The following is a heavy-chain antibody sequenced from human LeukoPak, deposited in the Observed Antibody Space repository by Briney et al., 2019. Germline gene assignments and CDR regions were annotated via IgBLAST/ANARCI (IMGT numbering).Heavy chain of an antibody. J-gene: IGHJ4*02. CDR1: GDTFTSYG. CDR2: ISTYNGNT. V-gene: IGHV1-18*01. CDR3: ARNYYDGRGYPKLDY. Sequence: ASVKVSCKASGDTFTSYGFSWVRQAPGQGLEWKGWISTYNGNTNYAQKLQGRVTLTTDTSTYTAYMELRSLRSDDTAVYYCARNYYDGRGYPKLDYWGQGTLVTVSS. D-gene: IGHD3-22*01.